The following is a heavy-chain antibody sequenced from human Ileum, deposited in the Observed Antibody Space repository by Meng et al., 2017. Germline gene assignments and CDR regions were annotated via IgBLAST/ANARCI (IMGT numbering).Heavy chain of an antibody. CDR3: ARYRSGSSDY. CDR1: GFTFKNYG. J-gene: IGHJ4*02. V-gene: IGHV3-33*01. CDR2: IWYDGSKT. Sequence: QEPLVESGGGAGQPGTSLRLSCAASGFTFKNYGMHWVRQAPGKGLEWVAVIWYDGSKTYYADSVKGRFSISRDNSKNTLYLQMNSLRAEDTAVYYCARYRSGSSDYWGPGTLVTVSS. D-gene: IGHD3-10*01.